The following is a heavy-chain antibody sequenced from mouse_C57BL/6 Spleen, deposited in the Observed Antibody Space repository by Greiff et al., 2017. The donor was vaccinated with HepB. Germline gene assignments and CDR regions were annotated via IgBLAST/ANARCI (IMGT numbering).Heavy chain of an antibody. J-gene: IGHJ2*01. CDR1: GYTFTSYW. D-gene: IGHD1-1*01. V-gene: IGHV1-52*01. CDR2: IDPSDSET. Sequence: QVQLQQSGAELVRPGSSVKLSCKASGYTFTSYWMHWVKQRPIQGLEWIGNIDPSDSETHYNQKFKDKATLTVDKSSSTAYMQLSSLTSEDSAVYYCAREGLDGSSYGYWGQGTTLTVSS. CDR3: AREGLDGSSYGY.